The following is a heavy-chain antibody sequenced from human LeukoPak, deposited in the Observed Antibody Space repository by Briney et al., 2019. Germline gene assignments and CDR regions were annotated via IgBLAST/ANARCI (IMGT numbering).Heavy chain of an antibody. CDR1: GYSISSGYF. CDR3: ACSRDLYSPLDY. CDR2: IYHSGTT. J-gene: IGHJ4*02. V-gene: IGHV4-38-2*01. D-gene: IGHD5-24*01. Sequence: PSETLSLTCAVSGYSISSGYFWGWIRQPPGKGLEWIGSIYHSGTTYYNPSLKSRITISVDTSKNQFSLKLNSVTAADTALYYRACSRDLYSPLDYWGQGTLVTVSS.